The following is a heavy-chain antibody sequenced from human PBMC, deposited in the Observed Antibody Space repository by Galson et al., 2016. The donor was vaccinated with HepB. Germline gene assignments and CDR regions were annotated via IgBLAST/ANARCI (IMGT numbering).Heavy chain of an antibody. CDR3: ARYRLFFHDTSDAGLDY. Sequence: SVKVSCKASGYSFTAYYVHWVRQAPGQGLEWMGWINPNSGGAKYAQKFQGWVTMTSDATTSTAYLELSGLKSDESAVYYCARYRLFFHDTSDAGLDYWGQGTLVTVSS. D-gene: IGHD3-22*01. V-gene: IGHV1-2*04. J-gene: IGHJ4*02. CDR1: GYSFTAYY. CDR2: INPNSGGA.